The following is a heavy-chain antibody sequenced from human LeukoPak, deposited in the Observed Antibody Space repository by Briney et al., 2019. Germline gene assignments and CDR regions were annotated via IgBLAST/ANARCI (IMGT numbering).Heavy chain of an antibody. CDR2: AYSGVNA. Sequence: PSETLSLTCTVSVDSMHSYYWSSIRQSPEKGLEWIGRAYSGVNAYYNPSLQSRVTISVDKSNNQFSLDLASVTAADTALSYCARPKSGTLTRASYYIDVWGRGITVTVSS. V-gene: IGHV4-4*07. D-gene: IGHD1-26*01. J-gene: IGHJ6*03. CDR1: VDSMHSYY. CDR3: ARPKSGTLTRASYYIDV.